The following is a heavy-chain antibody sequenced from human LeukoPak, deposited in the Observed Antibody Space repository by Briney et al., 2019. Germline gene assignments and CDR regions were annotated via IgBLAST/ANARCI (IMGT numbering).Heavy chain of an antibody. CDR2: ISGSGGST. V-gene: IGHV3-23*01. CDR3: AKVAQERLLGFGELLKPPEWRQNYYYYYYMDV. Sequence: GGSLRLSCAASGFTFSSYAMSWVRQAPGKGLEWVSAISGSGGSTYYADSVKGRFTISRDNSKNTLYLQMNSLRAEDTAVHYGAKVAQERLLGFGELLKPPEWRQNYYYYYYMDVWAKGPRSPSP. CDR1: GFTFSSYA. D-gene: IGHD3-10*01. J-gene: IGHJ6*03.